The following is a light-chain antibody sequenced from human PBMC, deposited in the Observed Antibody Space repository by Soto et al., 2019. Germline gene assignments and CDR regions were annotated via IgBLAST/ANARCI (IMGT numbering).Light chain of an antibody. CDR2: GAS. CDR3: QQYDQWPPMYT. J-gene: IGKJ2*01. CDR1: QSVSSN. V-gene: IGKV3-15*01. Sequence: EIVMTQSPDTLSVSPGERATLTCRASQSVSSNLAWYQQKRGQAPRLLIYGASSRATGIPARFSGSGSGTEFTLTISSLQSEDFAVYYCQQYDQWPPMYTFGQGTKLEIK.